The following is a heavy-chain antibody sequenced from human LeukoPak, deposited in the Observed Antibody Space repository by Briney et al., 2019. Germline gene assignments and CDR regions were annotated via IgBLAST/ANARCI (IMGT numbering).Heavy chain of an antibody. J-gene: IGHJ6*02. CDR3: ARAISMVRGLIYYGMDV. V-gene: IGHV3-7*01. Sequence: AGGSLRLSCAASGFTFSSYGMPWVRQAPGKGLEWVAIINQDGSEKYYMDSVKGRFTISRDNAKNSLYLQMNSLRVEDTAVYYCARAISMVRGLIYYGMDVWGQGTTVTVSS. D-gene: IGHD3-10*01. CDR1: GFTFSSYG. CDR2: INQDGSEK.